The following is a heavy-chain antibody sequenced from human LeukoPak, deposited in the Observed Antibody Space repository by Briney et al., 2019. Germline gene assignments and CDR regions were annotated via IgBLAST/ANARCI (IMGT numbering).Heavy chain of an antibody. V-gene: IGHV1-46*01. CDR2: INPSGGSA. CDR1: GYMFTSYY. D-gene: IGHD4-23*01. CDR3: ARTADGSKTPVFDY. Sequence: ASVKVSCKASGYMFTSYYMHWVRQAPGQGLEWMGIINPSGGSATYAQKFQGRVTLTRDTSTSTVYMELSSLRSEDTALYYCARTADGSKTPVFDYWGQGTLVIVSS. J-gene: IGHJ4*02.